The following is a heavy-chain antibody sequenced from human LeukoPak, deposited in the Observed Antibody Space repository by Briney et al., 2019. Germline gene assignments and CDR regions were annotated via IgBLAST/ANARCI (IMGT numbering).Heavy chain of an antibody. D-gene: IGHD3-10*01. V-gene: IGHV1-8*03. J-gene: IGHJ5*02. CDR2: MNPNSGNT. Sequence: ASVKVSCRASGYTFTSYDINWVRQATGQGLEWMGWMNPNSGNTGYAQKFQGRVTITRNTSISTAYMELSSLRSEDTAVYYCARAPDITMVRGVLFDPWGQGTLVTVSS. CDR1: GYTFTSYD. CDR3: ARAPDITMVRGVLFDP.